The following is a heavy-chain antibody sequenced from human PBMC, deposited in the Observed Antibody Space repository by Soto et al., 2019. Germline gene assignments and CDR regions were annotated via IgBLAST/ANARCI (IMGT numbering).Heavy chain of an antibody. J-gene: IGHJ4*02. V-gene: IGHV4-30-4*01. CDR3: ARGDGGNDPFDY. CDR1: GGSISRGGYY. CDR2: IFYSGNS. D-gene: IGHD2-15*01. Sequence: QVQLQESGPGLVKPSQTLSLTCTVSGGSISRGGYYWSWIRQPPGKGLEWIGYIFYSGNSYYNPSLKSRGTMSVDTSKNQFSLQVTSLTAADTAMYSCARGDGGNDPFDYWGQGILVTVSP.